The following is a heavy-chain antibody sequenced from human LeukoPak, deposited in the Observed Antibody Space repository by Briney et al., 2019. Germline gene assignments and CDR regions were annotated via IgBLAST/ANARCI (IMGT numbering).Heavy chain of an antibody. V-gene: IGHV3-11*05. CDR2: ITSSSAST. CDR3: ARGGTFIRGVISALYYFDY. D-gene: IGHD3-10*01. CDR1: GFTFGDSY. Sequence: PGGSLRLSCAASGFTFGDSYMSWIRQAPGKGLEWVSYITSSSASTNYADSVKGRFTISRDDANNSLYLQMNSLRAEDTAVYYCARGGTFIRGVISALYYFDYWGQGTLVTVSS. J-gene: IGHJ4*02.